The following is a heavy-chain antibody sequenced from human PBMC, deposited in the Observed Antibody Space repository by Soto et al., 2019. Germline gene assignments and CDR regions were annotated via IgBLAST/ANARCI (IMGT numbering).Heavy chain of an antibody. Sequence: QVQLVESGGGVVQPGRSLRLSCAASGFTFSSYGMHWVRRAPGKGLEWVAVISYDGSNKYYADSVKGRFTNSRDNSKNTLYLQMNSLRAEDTAVYYCAKDDYSNYGYFDYWGQGSLVTVSS. D-gene: IGHD4-4*01. J-gene: IGHJ4*02. V-gene: IGHV3-30*18. CDR3: AKDDYSNYGYFDY. CDR2: ISYDGSNK. CDR1: GFTFSSYG.